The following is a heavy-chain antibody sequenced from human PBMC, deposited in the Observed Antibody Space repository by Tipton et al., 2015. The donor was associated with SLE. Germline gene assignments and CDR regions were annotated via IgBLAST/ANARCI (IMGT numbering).Heavy chain of an antibody. J-gene: IGHJ1*01. Sequence: TLSLTCTVSGGSISTYYWSWIRQPPGKGLEWIGYIYYSVSSVYTASLRSRVTIAVDTSKNQVSLKLSSVTAADTAVYYCARGGGWNYASRTLLDWGQGTLVTVSS. CDR1: GGSISTYY. D-gene: IGHD1-7*01. CDR2: IYYSVSS. V-gene: IGHV4-59*01. CDR3: ARGGGWNYASRTLLD.